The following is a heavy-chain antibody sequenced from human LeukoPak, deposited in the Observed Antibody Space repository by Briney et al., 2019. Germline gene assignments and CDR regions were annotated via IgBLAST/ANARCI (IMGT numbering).Heavy chain of an antibody. CDR2: ISSNGGST. CDR3: ARVYDYVWGSYPPTGY. V-gene: IGHV3-64D*06. CDR1: GFTFSSYA. Sequence: PGGSLRLSCSASGFTFSSYAMHWVRQAPGKGLEYVSAISSNGGSTYYADSVKGRFTISRDNSKNTLYLQMSSLRAEDTAVYYCARVYDYVWGSYPPTGYWGQGTLVTVSS. J-gene: IGHJ4*02. D-gene: IGHD3-16*02.